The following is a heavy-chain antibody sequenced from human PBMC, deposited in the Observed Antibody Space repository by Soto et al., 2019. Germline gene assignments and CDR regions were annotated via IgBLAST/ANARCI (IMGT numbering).Heavy chain of an antibody. D-gene: IGHD2-15*01. Sequence: SETLSLTCTVSGGSITYINNHYCSWFRLPPGKGLEWIGYISDIAYTSYNPSLKGRITMSFDTSKTQLFLSLTSVTAADTALYFCARHVFAPGGRWFGPWGPGLLVTVSS. CDR1: GGSITYINNHY. V-gene: IGHV4-61*05. CDR2: ISDIAYT. J-gene: IGHJ5*02. CDR3: ARHVFAPGGRWFGP.